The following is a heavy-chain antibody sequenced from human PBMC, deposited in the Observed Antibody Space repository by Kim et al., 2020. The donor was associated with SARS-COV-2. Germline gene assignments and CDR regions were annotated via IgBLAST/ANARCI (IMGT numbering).Heavy chain of an antibody. CDR2: IYGGGST. D-gene: IGHD6-19*01. CDR1: GFSVSSNY. V-gene: IGHV3-53*01. J-gene: IGHJ5*02. CDR3: ARDLVSSGWYYGFDA. Sequence: GGSLRLSCAASGFSVSSNYMHWVRQAPGKGLEWVSVIYGGGSTYYADSVKGRFTFSRDNSKNTLYLQMNSLRADDTAVYYCARDLVSSGWYYGFDAWGQGTLVTVSS.